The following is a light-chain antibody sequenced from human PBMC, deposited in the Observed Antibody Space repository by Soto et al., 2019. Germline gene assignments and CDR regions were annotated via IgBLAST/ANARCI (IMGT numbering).Light chain of an antibody. CDR1: QSVSGSL. J-gene: IGKJ1*01. CDR3: QQYATSRA. Sequence: EIVLTQSPGTLSLSPGERATLSCRASQSVSGSLLAWYQQKPGQAPRLLIYATSTRAAGIPDRFSGSGSGTDFTLTISRLEPEDCAMYYCQQYATSRAFGQGTKVEVK. V-gene: IGKV3-20*01. CDR2: ATS.